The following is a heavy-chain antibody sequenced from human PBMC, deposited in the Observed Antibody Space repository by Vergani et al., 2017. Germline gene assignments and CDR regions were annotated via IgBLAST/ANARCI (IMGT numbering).Heavy chain of an antibody. D-gene: IGHD1-14*01. Sequence: QVQLQESGPGLVKPSETLSLTCTVSGYSINRGYYWGWIRQPPGKGLEWIASIYDSGTTYYNPSLKSRVTISVDTSKNQFSLKLSSVTAADTAVYYCARGTGYYFDYWGQGTLVTVSS. J-gene: IGHJ4*02. CDR1: GYSINRGYY. V-gene: IGHV4-38-2*02. CDR3: ARGTGYYFDY. CDR2: IYDSGTT.